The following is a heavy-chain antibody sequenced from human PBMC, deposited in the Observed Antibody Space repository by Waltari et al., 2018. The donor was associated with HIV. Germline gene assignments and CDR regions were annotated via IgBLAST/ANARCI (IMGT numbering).Heavy chain of an antibody. CDR2: IYSGGST. J-gene: IGHJ2*01. Sequence: EVQLVESGGGLIQPGGSLRLSCATSGFTVTSTNINWVRQAPGKGLEWVALIYSGGSTSYVDSVKGRFTISRDNSKDTLYLQMNGLRAEDTAVYYCARDRAGSYWIRYFDLWGRGTLVTVSS. CDR3: ARDRAGSYWIRYFDL. V-gene: IGHV3-53*01. D-gene: IGHD3-10*01. CDR1: GFTVTSTN.